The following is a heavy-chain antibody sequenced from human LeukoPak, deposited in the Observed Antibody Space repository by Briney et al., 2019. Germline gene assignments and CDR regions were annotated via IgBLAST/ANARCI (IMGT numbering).Heavy chain of an antibody. J-gene: IGHJ6*02. CDR2: ISYDGSNK. CDR1: GFTFSSYG. V-gene: IGHV3-30*18. D-gene: IGHD1-26*01. CDR3: AKDLGRGYGMDV. Sequence: SGGSLRLSCAASGFTFSSYGMHWVRQAPGKGLEWVAVISYDGSNKYCADSVKGRFTISRDNSKNTLYLQMNSLRAEDTAVYYCAKDLGRGYGMDVWGQGTTVTVSS.